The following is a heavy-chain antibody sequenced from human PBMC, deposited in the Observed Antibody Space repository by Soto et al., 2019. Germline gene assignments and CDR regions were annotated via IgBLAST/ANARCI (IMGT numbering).Heavy chain of an antibody. Sequence: GASVKVSCKASGYTFTGYYMHWVRQAPGQGLDWMGWINPNSGGTNYAQKFQGWVTMTRDTSISTAYMELSRLRSDDTAVYYCARFLPYGSGSLQPLYGMDVWGQGTTVTVSS. J-gene: IGHJ6*02. D-gene: IGHD3-10*01. CDR1: GYTFTGYY. V-gene: IGHV1-2*04. CDR2: INPNSGGT. CDR3: ARFLPYGSGSLQPLYGMDV.